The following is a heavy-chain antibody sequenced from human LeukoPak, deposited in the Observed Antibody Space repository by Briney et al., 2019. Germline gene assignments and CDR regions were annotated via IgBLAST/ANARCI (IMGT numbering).Heavy chain of an antibody. CDR2: ISGSGGST. Sequence: GGSLRLSCAASGFTFSSYAMSWVRQAPGKGLEWVSAISGSGGSTYYADSVKGRFTISRDNSKNTLYLQMNSLRAEDTAVYYCAKDLVGSSDFWSGRSWDPTGYWGQGTLVTVSS. V-gene: IGHV3-23*01. D-gene: IGHD3-3*01. CDR1: GFTFSSYA. J-gene: IGHJ4*02. CDR3: AKDLVGSSDFWSGRSWDPTGY.